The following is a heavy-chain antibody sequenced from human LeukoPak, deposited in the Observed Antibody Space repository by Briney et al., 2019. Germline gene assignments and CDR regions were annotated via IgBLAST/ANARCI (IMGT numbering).Heavy chain of an antibody. CDR3: AKDRNYYDSSGYRLYFDY. D-gene: IGHD3-22*01. J-gene: IGHJ4*02. Sequence: GGSLRLSCAASGFTFSSYAMTWVRQAPGKGLEWVSAISGSGGSTYYADSVKGRFTISRDNSKNTLYLQMNSLRAEDTAVYYCAKDRNYYDSSGYRLYFDYWGQGTLVTVSS. CDR2: ISGSGGST. CDR1: GFTFSSYA. V-gene: IGHV3-23*01.